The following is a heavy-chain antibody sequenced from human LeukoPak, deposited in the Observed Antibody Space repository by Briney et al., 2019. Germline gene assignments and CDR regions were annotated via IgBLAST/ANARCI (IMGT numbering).Heavy chain of an antibody. CDR1: GFTLSAYS. V-gene: IGHV3-21*01. Sequence: GGSLRLSCATSGFTLSAYSMNWVRQAPGKGLEWVSPISSYSDYIYYADSVKGRFTISRDNAKNSLYLQMNSLRAEDTAVYFCARELSGRFDYWGQGTLVTVSS. CDR3: ARELSGRFDY. CDR2: ISSYSDYI. J-gene: IGHJ4*02. D-gene: IGHD1-26*01.